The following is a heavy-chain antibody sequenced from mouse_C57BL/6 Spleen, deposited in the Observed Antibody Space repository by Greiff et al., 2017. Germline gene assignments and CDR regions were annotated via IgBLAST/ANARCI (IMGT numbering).Heavy chain of an antibody. J-gene: IGHJ2*01. Sequence: QVQLQQSGAELVKPGASVKLSCKASGYTFTSYWMHWVKQRPGRGLAWIGRIDPTSGGTKYNEKFKSTATLTVDKPSSTAYMQLSSLKSEDSAVYDSARSYYGRGYYDLDYWGQGTTLTVAS. V-gene: IGHV1-72*01. CDR1: GYTFTSYW. CDR2: IDPTSGGT. D-gene: IGHD1-1*01. CDR3: ARSYYGRGYYDLDY.